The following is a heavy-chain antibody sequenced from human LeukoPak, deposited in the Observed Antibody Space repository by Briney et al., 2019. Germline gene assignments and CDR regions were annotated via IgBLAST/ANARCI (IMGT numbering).Heavy chain of an antibody. Sequence: GESLKISCKGSGYSFTSDWIGWVRQMPGKGLDWMGIIYPGDSDSRYSASFQGQVTISADKSSRIAYLQWSSLKASDTAMYYCARVRSGDYSEDAFDIWGQGTMVTVSS. J-gene: IGHJ3*02. CDR1: GYSFTSDW. V-gene: IGHV5-51*01. CDR3: ARVRSGDYSEDAFDI. D-gene: IGHD1-26*01. CDR2: IYPGDSDS.